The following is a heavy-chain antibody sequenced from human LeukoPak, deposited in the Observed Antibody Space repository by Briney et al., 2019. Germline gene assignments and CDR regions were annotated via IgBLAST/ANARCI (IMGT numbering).Heavy chain of an antibody. J-gene: IGHJ4*02. CDR1: GFTFSSYA. CDR2: ISYDGSNK. Sequence: PGGSLRLSCAASGFTFSSYAMHWVRQAPGKGLEWVAVISYDGSNKYYADSVKGRFTISRDNSKNTLYQQMNSLRAEDTAVYYCAREAVNLYCSSTSCHDFDYWGQGTLVTVSS. D-gene: IGHD2-2*01. CDR3: AREAVNLYCSSTSCHDFDY. V-gene: IGHV3-30-3*01.